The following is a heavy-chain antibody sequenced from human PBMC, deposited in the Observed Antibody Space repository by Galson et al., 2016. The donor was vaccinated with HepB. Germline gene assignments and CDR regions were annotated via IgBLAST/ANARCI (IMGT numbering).Heavy chain of an antibody. V-gene: IGHV3-30-3*01. D-gene: IGHD3-9*01. J-gene: IGHJ4*02. CDR3: AREPVRLDDLLTGPPKNPDY. Sequence: SLRLSCAASGFSVNTYAVNWVRQAPGKGLEWVAVLSTNGLSQHYSDSVKGRFTISKDNSKNTLYLHMNSLRAEDTAVYYCAREPVRLDDLLTGPPKNPDYGGQGTLVTASS. CDR2: LSTNGLSQ. CDR1: GFSVNTYA.